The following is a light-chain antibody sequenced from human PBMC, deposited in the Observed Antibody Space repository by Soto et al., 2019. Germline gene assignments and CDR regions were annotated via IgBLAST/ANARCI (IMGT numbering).Light chain of an antibody. CDR2: EVS. V-gene: IGLV2-14*01. CDR3: SSYTSSSTLHWV. Sequence: QSALSQPASVSGSPGQSITISCTGTSSDVGGYNYVSWCQQHPGKAPKLMIYEVSNRPSGVSNRFSGSKSGNTASLTISGLQAEDEADYYCSSYTSSSTLHWVFGGGTKLTVL. J-gene: IGLJ3*02. CDR1: SSDVGGYNY.